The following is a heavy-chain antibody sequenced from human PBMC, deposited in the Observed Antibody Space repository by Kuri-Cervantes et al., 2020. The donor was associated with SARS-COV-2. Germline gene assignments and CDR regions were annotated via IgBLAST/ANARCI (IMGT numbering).Heavy chain of an antibody. CDR1: GFTFSSYA. D-gene: IGHD1-1*01. CDR2: ISSNGGST. CDR3: VKDQLERLHYYYGMDA. Sequence: GGSLRLYCAASGFTFSSYAMHWVRQAPGKGLEYVSAISSNGGSTYYADSVKGRFTISRDNSKYTLYLQMSSLRAEDTAVYYCVKDQLERLHYYYGMDAWGQGTTVTVSS. J-gene: IGHJ6*01. V-gene: IGHV3-64D*06.